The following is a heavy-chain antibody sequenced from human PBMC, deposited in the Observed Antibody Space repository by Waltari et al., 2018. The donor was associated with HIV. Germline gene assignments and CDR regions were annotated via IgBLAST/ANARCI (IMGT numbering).Heavy chain of an antibody. D-gene: IGHD2-21*01. CDR2: INHSGST. Sequence: QVQLQQWGAGLLTPSETLSLTCAVYGGSFSGYYWSWLRQPPGKGLEWIGEINHSGSTNYNPSLKSRVTISVDTSKNQFSLKLSSVTAADTAVYYCARHGLCGGDCYNAPDYWGQGTLVTVSS. CDR1: GGSFSGYY. J-gene: IGHJ4*02. CDR3: ARHGLCGGDCYNAPDY. V-gene: IGHV4-34*01.